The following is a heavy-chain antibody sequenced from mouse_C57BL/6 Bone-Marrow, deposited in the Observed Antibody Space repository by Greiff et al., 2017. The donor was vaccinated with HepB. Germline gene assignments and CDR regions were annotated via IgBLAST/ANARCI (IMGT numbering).Heavy chain of an antibody. CDR1: GFTFSSYA. D-gene: IGHD1-1*01. CDR3: ARERDGSSFYWYFDV. Sequence: EVKRVESGGGLVKPGGSLKLSCAASGFTFSSYAMSWVRQTPEKRLEWVATISDGGSYTYYPDNVKGRFTISRDNAKNNLYLQMSHLKSEDTAMYYCARERDGSSFYWYFDVWGTGTTVTVSS. CDR2: ISDGGSYT. J-gene: IGHJ1*03. V-gene: IGHV5-4*01.